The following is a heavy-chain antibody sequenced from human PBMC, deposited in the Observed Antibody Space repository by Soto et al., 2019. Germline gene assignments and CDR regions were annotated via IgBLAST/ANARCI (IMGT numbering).Heavy chain of an antibody. CDR3: TTGSSGY. J-gene: IGHJ4*02. CDR1: GSTFINVW. Sequence: PGGPLTLSCAASGSTFINVWMSWVRQTTGKGLEWVGRIKSKTDGETTDYAAPVKGRFTISRDDSKNTVYLQMNSLKTEDTAVYYCTTGSSGYWGQGTLVTVSS. D-gene: IGHD3-10*01. CDR2: IKSKTDGETT. V-gene: IGHV3-15*01.